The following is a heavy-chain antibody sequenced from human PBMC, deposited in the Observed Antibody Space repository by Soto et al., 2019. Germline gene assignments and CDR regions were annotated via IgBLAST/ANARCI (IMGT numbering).Heavy chain of an antibody. V-gene: IGHV1-69*13. Sequence: GASVKVSCKASGGTFSSYAISWVRQAPGQGLEWMGGIIPIFGTANYAQKFQGRVTITADESTSTAYMELSSLRSEDTAVYYCARDGQIAVAGSGGYWFDPWGQGTLVTVSS. CDR2: IIPIFGTA. J-gene: IGHJ5*02. CDR3: ARDGQIAVAGSGGYWFDP. D-gene: IGHD6-19*01. CDR1: GGTFSSYA.